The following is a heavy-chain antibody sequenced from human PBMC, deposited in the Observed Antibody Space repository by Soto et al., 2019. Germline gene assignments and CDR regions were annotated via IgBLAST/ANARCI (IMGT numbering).Heavy chain of an antibody. CDR3: ARDKDRQQLGGNYYYILDV. CDR1: EGPFSTPA. J-gene: IGHJ6*02. D-gene: IGHD3-3*02. CDR2: IMPVFATP. Sequence: QVQLVQSGAEVKKPGSPVKVSCKPSEGPFSTPAITWVRQALGQGLEWVGGIMPVFATPDYAQKFQGRVTISADESTTTAYLELTSLRTDDTAVYYCARDKDRQQLGGNYYYILDVWGQGTAIIVSS. V-gene: IGHV1-69*12.